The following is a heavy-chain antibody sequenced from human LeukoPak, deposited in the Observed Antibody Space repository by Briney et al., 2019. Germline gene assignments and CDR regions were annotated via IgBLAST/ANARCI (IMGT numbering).Heavy chain of an antibody. D-gene: IGHD6-13*01. CDR2: IYYSGST. V-gene: IGHV4-31*03. J-gene: IGHJ4*02. CDR1: GGSISSGSYY. Sequence: SETLSLTCTVSGGSISSGSYYWSWIRQHPGKGLEWIGYIYYSGSTYYNPSLKSRVTISVDTSKNQFSLKLSSVTAADTAVYYCARSGQQLAIYWGQGTLVTVSS. CDR3: ARSGQQLAIY.